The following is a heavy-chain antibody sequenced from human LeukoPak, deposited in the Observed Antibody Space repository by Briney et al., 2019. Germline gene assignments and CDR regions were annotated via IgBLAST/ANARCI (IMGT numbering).Heavy chain of an antibody. CDR2: INPNSGGT. CDR3: ARDYGGILVAETFDY. V-gene: IGHV1-2*02. Sequence: ASVKVSCKASGYTFTGYYMHWVRQAPGQGLEWMGWINPNSGGTNYAQNFQDRVTMTRDTSISTAYMGLSRLRSDDTAAYYCARDYGGILVAETFDYWGQGTLVTVSS. J-gene: IGHJ4*02. CDR1: GYTFTGYY. D-gene: IGHD5-12*01.